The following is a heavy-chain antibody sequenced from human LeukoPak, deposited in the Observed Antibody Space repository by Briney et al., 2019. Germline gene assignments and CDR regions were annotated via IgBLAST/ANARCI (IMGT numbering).Heavy chain of an antibody. V-gene: IGHV3-15*01. Sequence: GGSLRLSCAASGFPFSSYSMTWVRQAPGKGLEWVGRVKNRGDGMATDYAAPVKGRFIISRDDSKKTVYLQMDSLKTEDTAVYFCTTEYFGGFEYWGQGTLVTVSS. D-gene: IGHD3-16*01. CDR3: TTEYFGGFEY. CDR2: VKNRGDGMAT. J-gene: IGHJ4*02. CDR1: GFPFSSYS.